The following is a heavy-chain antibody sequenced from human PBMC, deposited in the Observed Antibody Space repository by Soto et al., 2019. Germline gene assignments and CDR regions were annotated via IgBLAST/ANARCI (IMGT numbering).Heavy chain of an antibody. J-gene: IGHJ4*02. V-gene: IGHV5-51*07. CDR3: ARHVMAARGWVDEPL. CDR2: IYPGDADT. Sequence: GPAQXISSEGAGSSFSSYLICRLHQMQRKGLEGMGIIYPGDADTKYSPSVQGQVTISADRSISTAYLQWSSLKASDTATYYCARHVMAARGWVDEPLWGQGTLVTVSS. D-gene: IGHD1-26*01. CDR1: GSSFSSYL.